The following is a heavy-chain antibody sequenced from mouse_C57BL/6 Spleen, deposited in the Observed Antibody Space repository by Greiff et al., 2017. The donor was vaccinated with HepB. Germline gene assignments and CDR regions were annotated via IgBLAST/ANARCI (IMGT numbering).Heavy chain of an antibody. CDR3: ARNHGNYLTHYAMDY. V-gene: IGHV1-53*01. J-gene: IGHJ4*01. CDR1: GYTFTSYW. CDR2: INPSNGGT. Sequence: QVQLQQPGTELVKPGASVKLSCKASGYTFTSYWMHWVKQRPGQGLEWIGNINPSNGGTNYNEKFKGKATMTVDESSSTAYMQLSSLTSEDSAVYYCARNHGNYLTHYAMDYWGQGTSVTVSS. D-gene: IGHD2-1*01.